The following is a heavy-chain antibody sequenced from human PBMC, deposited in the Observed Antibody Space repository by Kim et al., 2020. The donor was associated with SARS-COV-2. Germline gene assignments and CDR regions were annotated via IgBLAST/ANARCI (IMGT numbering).Heavy chain of an antibody. CDR3: ARAREWSWYFDL. D-gene: IGHD3-3*01. Sequence: TTNYRHSRKSRVTISVDTSKNQVSLKLSSVTAADTAVYYCARAREWSWYFDLWGRGTLVTVSS. V-gene: IGHV4-59*01. J-gene: IGHJ2*01. CDR2: TT.